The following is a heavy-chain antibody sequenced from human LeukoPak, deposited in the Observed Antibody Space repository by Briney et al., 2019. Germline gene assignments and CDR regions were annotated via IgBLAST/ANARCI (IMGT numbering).Heavy chain of an antibody. CDR1: GFTFSSYW. V-gene: IGHV3-7*01. CDR3: ARVGLYGGNSDDLDY. Sequence: GGSLRLSCAASGFTFSSYWMSWVRQAPGKGLEWVANIKQDGSEKYYVDSVKGRFTISRDNAKNSLYLQMNSLRAVDTAVYYCARVGLYGGNSDDLDYWGQGTLVTVSS. D-gene: IGHD4-23*01. CDR2: IKQDGSEK. J-gene: IGHJ4*02.